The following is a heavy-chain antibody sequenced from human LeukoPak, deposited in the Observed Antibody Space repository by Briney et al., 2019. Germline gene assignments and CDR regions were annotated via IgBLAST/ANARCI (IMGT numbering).Heavy chain of an antibody. J-gene: IGHJ3*02. Sequence: GASVKVSCKASGYTFTSYYMHWVRQAPGQGLEWMGIINPSGGSTSYAQKFQGRVTMTRDMSTSTVYMELSSLRSEDTAVYYCVRGGYCSSTSCPPRADDAFDIWGQGTMVTVSS. CDR2: INPSGGST. D-gene: IGHD2-2*01. CDR1: GYTFTSYY. V-gene: IGHV1-46*01. CDR3: VRGGYCSSTSCPPRADDAFDI.